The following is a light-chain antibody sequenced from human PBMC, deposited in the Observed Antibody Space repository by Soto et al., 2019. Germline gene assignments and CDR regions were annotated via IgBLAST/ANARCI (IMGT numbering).Light chain of an antibody. CDR3: QHYNNWPPIT. CDR1: QSISSN. V-gene: IGKV3-15*01. J-gene: IGKJ5*01. CDR2: DAS. Sequence: EIVMTQSPATLSVSPGERATLSCRASQSISSNLAWYQQKPGQAPRLLIYDASTRATAIPDRFSGSGSGTDFTLTISSLQSEDSAVYYCQHYNNWPPITFGQGTRLEIK.